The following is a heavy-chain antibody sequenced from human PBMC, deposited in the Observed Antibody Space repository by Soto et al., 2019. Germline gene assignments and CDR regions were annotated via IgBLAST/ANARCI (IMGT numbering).Heavy chain of an antibody. V-gene: IGHV3-30-3*01. CDR1: GFTFSSYA. D-gene: IGHD6-13*01. Sequence: QVQLVESGGGVVQPGRSLRLSCAASGFTFSSYAMHWVRQAPGKGLEWVAVISYDGSNKYYADSVKGRFTISRDNSKNTLYLQMNSLRAEDTAVYYCASDRPSIAAANVAEYFQHWGQGTLVTVSS. J-gene: IGHJ1*01. CDR2: ISYDGSNK. CDR3: ASDRPSIAAANVAEYFQH.